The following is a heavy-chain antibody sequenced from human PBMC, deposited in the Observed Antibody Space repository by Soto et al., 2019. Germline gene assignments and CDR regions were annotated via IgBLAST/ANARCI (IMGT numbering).Heavy chain of an antibody. CDR2: INPNGGST. D-gene: IGHD6-19*01. CDR1: SETLTSSY. Sequence: ASVEVSCKAPSETLTSSYIHCVRQAPGHGLEWMGIINPNGGSTRFAQTFQGRITMTTDTSTSTVYMELRSLRSEDTAVYYCATGAVAAPAAFDIWGQRTMVTVSS. J-gene: IGHJ3*02. CDR3: ATGAVAAPAAFDI. V-gene: IGHV1-46*01.